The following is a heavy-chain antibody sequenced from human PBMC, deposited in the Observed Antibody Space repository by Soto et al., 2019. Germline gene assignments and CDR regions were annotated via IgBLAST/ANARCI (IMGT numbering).Heavy chain of an antibody. CDR3: ATDLYFYENSGHSFDY. J-gene: IGHJ4*02. CDR1: GYTLTELS. CDR2: FDAEDGET. Sequence: ASVKVSCKVSGYTLTELSMHWVRQAPGKGLEWMGNFDAEDGETFYAQKFQGRVTMTEDTSTDTAYMELSSLRSEDTAVYYCATDLYFYENSGHSFDYWGQGTLVTVS. D-gene: IGHD3-22*01. V-gene: IGHV1-24*01.